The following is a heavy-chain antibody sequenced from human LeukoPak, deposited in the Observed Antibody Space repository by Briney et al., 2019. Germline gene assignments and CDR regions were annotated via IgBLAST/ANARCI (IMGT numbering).Heavy chain of an antibody. J-gene: IGHJ5*02. CDR2: INPNSGGT. CDR1: GYTFTGYY. CDR3: ARAYEYGWSDP. D-gene: IGHD4/OR15-4a*01. V-gene: IGHV1-2*02. Sequence: ASVKVSCKASGYTFTGYYMHWVRQAPGQGLEWMGWINPNSGGTNYAQKFQGRVTMTWDTSITTAYMELSSLRSDDTAVYYCARAYEYGWSDPWGQGTQVTVSS.